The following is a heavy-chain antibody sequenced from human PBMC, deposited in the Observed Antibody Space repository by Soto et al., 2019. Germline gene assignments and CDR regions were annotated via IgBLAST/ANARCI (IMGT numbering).Heavy chain of an antibody. V-gene: IGHV1-69*13. J-gene: IGHJ5*02. CDR2: IIPIFGTA. Sequence: SSVKVSCKASGGTFSSYAISWVRHAPGQGLEWMGGIIPIFGTANYAQKFQGRVTITADESTSTAYMELSSLRSEDTAVYYCARVRRGGSCTNGVCYSPSWFDPWGQGTLVTVSS. CDR3: ARVRRGGSCTNGVCYSPSWFDP. CDR1: GGTFSSYA. D-gene: IGHD2-8*01.